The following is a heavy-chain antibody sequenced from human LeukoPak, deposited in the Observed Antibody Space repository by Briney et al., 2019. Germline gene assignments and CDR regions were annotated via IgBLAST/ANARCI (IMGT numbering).Heavy chain of an antibody. J-gene: IGHJ4*02. CDR2: IKQDRSEK. D-gene: IGHD3-3*01. CDR1: GFTFSSHW. CDR3: ARNAIFGVVISG. Sequence: PGGSLRLSCAASGFTFSSHWMNWVRQAPGKGLEWVANIKQDRSEKYYVDSVKGRFTISRDNAKNSLYLQMNSLRAGDTAVYYCARNAIFGVVISGWGQGTLVTVSS. V-gene: IGHV3-7*01.